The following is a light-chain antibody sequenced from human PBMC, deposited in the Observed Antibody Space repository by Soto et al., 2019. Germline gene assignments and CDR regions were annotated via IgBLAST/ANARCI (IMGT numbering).Light chain of an antibody. Sequence: QSALTQPPSASGSPGQSVTIPCAGTTTDVGEYNYVSWYQQHPGKVPQLIIFEGNKRPSGVPDRFSGSKSGDTASLTVSGLQAEDEADYYCSSFVGAPVIFGGGTKLTVL. CDR2: EGN. CDR3: SSFVGAPVI. CDR1: TTDVGEYNY. V-gene: IGLV2-8*01. J-gene: IGLJ2*01.